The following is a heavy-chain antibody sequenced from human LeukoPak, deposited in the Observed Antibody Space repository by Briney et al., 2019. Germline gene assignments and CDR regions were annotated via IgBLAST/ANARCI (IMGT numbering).Heavy chain of an antibody. J-gene: IGHJ6*03. CDR1: GGSISSYY. V-gene: IGHV4-4*07. CDR3: ARGTPYYYYMDV. CDR2: MYTSGSS. Sequence: PSETLSLTCTVSGGSISSYYYSWIRQPAGKGLEWIGRMYTSGSSNYNPSLKSRLTMSVDTSKNQFSLKLSSVTAADTAVYYCARGTPYYYYMDVWGKGTTVTISS.